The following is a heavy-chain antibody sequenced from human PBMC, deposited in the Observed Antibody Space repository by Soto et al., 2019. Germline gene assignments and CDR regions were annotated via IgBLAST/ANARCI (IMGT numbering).Heavy chain of an antibody. J-gene: IGHJ6*01. CDR1: GFSFTAAW. Sequence: ELVESGGGLVTPGRSVRLSCVGSGFSFTAAWMNWVRRAPGTGLEWVGRIKSRGSGETTDYGAPVKGRFTISRDDSKNTVYLQMNSLKTEYTAVYYCTKRRAPSGSVYYGLEVRGQGSTVTVTS. V-gene: IGHV3-15*07. CDR2: IKSRGSGETT. CDR3: TKRRAPSGSVYYGLEV. D-gene: IGHD1-1*01.